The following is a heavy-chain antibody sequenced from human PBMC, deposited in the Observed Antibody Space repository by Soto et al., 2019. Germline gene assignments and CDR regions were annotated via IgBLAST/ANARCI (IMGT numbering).Heavy chain of an antibody. J-gene: IGHJ6*02. Sequence: PGGSLRLSCAASGFTFSSYGMHWVRQAPGKGLEWVAVISYDGSNKYYADSVKGRFTISRDNSKNTLYLQMNSLRAEDTAVYYCAKDLWNYDFWSGYRPGYYYYGMDVWGQGTTVTVSS. V-gene: IGHV3-30*18. CDR2: ISYDGSNK. D-gene: IGHD3-3*01. CDR3: AKDLWNYDFWSGYRPGYYYYGMDV. CDR1: GFTFSSYG.